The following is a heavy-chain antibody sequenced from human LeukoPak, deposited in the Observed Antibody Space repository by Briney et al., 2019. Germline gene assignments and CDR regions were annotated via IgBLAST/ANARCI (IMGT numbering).Heavy chain of an antibody. CDR3: ARGSLLGRHTYYYGMDV. CDR2: INHSGST. Sequence: SETLSLTCTVSGGSISSSSYYWGWIRQPPGKGLEWIGEINHSGSTNYNPSLKSRVTISVDTSKNQFSLKLSSVTAADTAVYYCARGSLLGRHTYYYGMDVWGQGTTVTVSS. J-gene: IGHJ6*02. V-gene: IGHV4-39*07. D-gene: IGHD6-13*01. CDR1: GGSISSSSYY.